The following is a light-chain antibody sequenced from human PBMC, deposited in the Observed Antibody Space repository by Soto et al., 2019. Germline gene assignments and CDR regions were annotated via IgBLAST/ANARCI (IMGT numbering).Light chain of an antibody. CDR3: QQRSNWPPIT. V-gene: IGKV3-11*01. Sequence: EIVLTQSPATLSLSPGERATLSCRASQSVSSYLAWYQQKRGQAPRLLIYDASNRATGIPARFSGSGSGTDFTLTISSLEPEDFAVYYCQQRSNWPPITFGQGTRLAIK. CDR1: QSVSSY. J-gene: IGKJ5*01. CDR2: DAS.